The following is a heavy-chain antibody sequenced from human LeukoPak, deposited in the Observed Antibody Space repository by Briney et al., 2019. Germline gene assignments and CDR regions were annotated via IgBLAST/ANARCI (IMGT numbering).Heavy chain of an antibody. D-gene: IGHD5-18*01. CDR2: IYYSKDT. V-gene: IGHV4-39*01. J-gene: IGHJ4*02. CDR1: GGSISSSSAY. Sequence: SETLSLTCTVSGGSISSSSAYWGWIRQPPGKGLEWIGSIYYSKDTYYNPSLKSRVTISADTSKNQFSLTLGSVSATDTAVYYCVSPRGFSYGYFDYWGQGTLVTVSS. CDR3: VSPRGFSYGYFDY.